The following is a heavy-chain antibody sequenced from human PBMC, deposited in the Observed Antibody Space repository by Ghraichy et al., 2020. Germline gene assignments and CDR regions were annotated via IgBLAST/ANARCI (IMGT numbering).Heavy chain of an antibody. Sequence: GGSLRLSCAASGFTFSSYAMSWVRQAPGKGLEWVSAISGSGGSTYYADSVKGRFTISRDNSKNTLYLQMNSLRAEDTAVYYCAKDRRGTVTLRGENDYWGQGTLVTVSS. CDR3: AKDRRGTVTLRGENDY. D-gene: IGHD4-17*01. CDR2: ISGSGGST. CDR1: GFTFSSYA. J-gene: IGHJ4*02. V-gene: IGHV3-23*01.